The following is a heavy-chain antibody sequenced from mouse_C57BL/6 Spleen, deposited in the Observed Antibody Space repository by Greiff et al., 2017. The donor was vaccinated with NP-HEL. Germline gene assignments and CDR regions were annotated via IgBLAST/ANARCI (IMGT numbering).Heavy chain of an antibody. J-gene: IGHJ4*01. V-gene: IGHV3-6*01. D-gene: IGHD1-1*01. CDR3: ARGDYGSSLRYAMDY. CDR2: ISYDGSN. CDR1: GYSITSGYY. Sequence: EVHLVESGPGLVKPSQSLSLTCSVTGYSITSGYYWNWIRQFPGNKLEWMGYISYDGSNNYNPSLKNRISITRDTSKNQFFLKLNSVTTEDTATYYCARGDYGSSLRYAMDYWGQGTSFTVSS.